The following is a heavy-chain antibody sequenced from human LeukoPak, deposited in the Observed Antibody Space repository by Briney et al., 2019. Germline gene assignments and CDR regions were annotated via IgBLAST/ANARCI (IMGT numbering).Heavy chain of an antibody. CDR1: GGSITSSSFY. J-gene: IGHJ4*02. CDR2: IYYSGST. V-gene: IGHV4-39*07. D-gene: IGHD1-26*01. Sequence: SETLSLTCTVSGGSITSSSFYWGWIRQPPGKGLDWIGTIYYSGSTYYNPSLQSRVTISVDTSKNQFSLKLSSVTAADTAVYYCAREREGGYYFDYWGQGTLVTVSS. CDR3: AREREGGYYFDY.